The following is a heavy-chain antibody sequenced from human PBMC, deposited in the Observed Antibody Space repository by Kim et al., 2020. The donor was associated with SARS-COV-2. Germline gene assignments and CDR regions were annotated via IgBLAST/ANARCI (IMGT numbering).Heavy chain of an antibody. CDR1: GYTFTSYG. J-gene: IGHJ6*03. V-gene: IGHV1-18*01. CDR3: AREISGSFQVGDYYYYMDV. D-gene: IGHD1-26*01. Sequence: ASVKVSCKASGYTFTSYGISWVRQAPGQGLEWMGWISAYNGNTNYAQKLQGRVTMTTDTSTSTAYMELRSLRSDDTAVYYCAREISGSFQVGDYYYYMDVWGKGTTVTVSS. CDR2: ISAYNGNT.